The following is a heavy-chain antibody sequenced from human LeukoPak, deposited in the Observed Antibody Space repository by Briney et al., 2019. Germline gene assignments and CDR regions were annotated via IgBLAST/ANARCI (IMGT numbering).Heavy chain of an antibody. V-gene: IGHV3-23*01. Sequence: GGSLRLSCAASGFTFSSYAMSWVRQAPGKGLEWVSVISVSGGNTYYADSVKGRFTISRDNSKNTLYLQMNSLRAEDTAVYHCAKRVGAGSGDAFDIWGKGTMVTVSS. CDR2: ISVSGGNT. J-gene: IGHJ3*02. CDR3: AKRVGAGSGDAFDI. CDR1: GFTFSSYA. D-gene: IGHD1-26*01.